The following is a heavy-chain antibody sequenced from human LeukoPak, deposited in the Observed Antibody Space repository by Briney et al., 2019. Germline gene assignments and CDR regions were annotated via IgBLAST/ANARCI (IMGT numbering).Heavy chain of an antibody. CDR3: ARIRGGPIDY. Sequence: PGRSLRLSCAASVFTLSTYAMHWVRQAPGKGLEWVAVISYDGTDTYYADSVKGRFTISRDTSKNSLYLQMNSLRPEDTAVFYCARIRGGPIDYWGQGTLVTVSS. D-gene: IGHD3-16*01. CDR1: VFTLSTYA. CDR2: ISYDGTDT. V-gene: IGHV3-30-3*01. J-gene: IGHJ4*02.